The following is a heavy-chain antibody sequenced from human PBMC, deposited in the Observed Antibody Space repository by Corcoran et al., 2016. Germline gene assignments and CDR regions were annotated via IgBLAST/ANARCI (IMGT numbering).Heavy chain of an antibody. CDR3: ARVAVAGTDFDY. D-gene: IGHD6-19*01. CDR1: GYTFTGYY. J-gene: IGHJ4*02. V-gene: IGHV1-2*02. Sequence: QVQLVQSGAEVKKPGASVKVSCKASGYTFTGYYMHWVRQAPGQGLEWMGWINPNSGGTNYAQKVQGRGTMTRDTSISTAYMEVSRVGSDDTAVYYGARVAVAGTDFDYWGQGTLDTVSS. CDR2: INPNSGGT.